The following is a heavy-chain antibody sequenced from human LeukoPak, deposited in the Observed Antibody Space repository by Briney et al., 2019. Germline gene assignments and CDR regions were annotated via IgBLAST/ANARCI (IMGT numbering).Heavy chain of an antibody. CDR3: AGSYYGYYFDY. CDR1: GFTFSNYV. D-gene: IGHD3-10*01. J-gene: IGHJ4*02. V-gene: IGHV3-23*01. Sequence: PGGFLRLSCAASGFTFSNYVMSWVRQAPGKGLEWVSGISGSGGDTFYADSVKGRFTIFRDNSKDTLYLQMNRLRAEDTALYYCAGSYYGYYFDYWGPGTLVTVSS. CDR2: ISGSGGDT.